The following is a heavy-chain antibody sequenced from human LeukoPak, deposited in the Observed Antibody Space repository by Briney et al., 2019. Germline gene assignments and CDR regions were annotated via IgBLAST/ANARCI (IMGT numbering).Heavy chain of an antibody. CDR1: GYTFISYY. D-gene: IGHD4-11*01. V-gene: IGHV1-46*01. CDR2: INPSGGST. CDR3: ARGDYSNYASQFDY. J-gene: IGHJ4*02. Sequence: ASVKVSCKASGYTFISYYMHWVRQAPGQGLEWMGIINPSGGSTSYAQKFQGRVTKSRDTSTSTVYVELSSLRSEDTAVYYCARGDYSNYASQFDYWGQGTLVTVSS.